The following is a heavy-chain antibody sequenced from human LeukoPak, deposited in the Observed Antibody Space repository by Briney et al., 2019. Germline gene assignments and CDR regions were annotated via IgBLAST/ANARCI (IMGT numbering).Heavy chain of an antibody. CDR3: ARHLSGIAAAGRRVNWFDR. Sequence: PSETLSLTCAVYGGSFSGYYWSWLRQPPGKGLEWIGEINHSGSTNYNPSLKSRVTISVDTSKNQFSLKLSSVTAADTAVYYCARHLSGIAAAGRRVNWFDRWGQGTLVTVSS. CDR2: INHSGST. V-gene: IGHV4-34*01. CDR1: GGSFSGYY. D-gene: IGHD6-13*01. J-gene: IGHJ5*02.